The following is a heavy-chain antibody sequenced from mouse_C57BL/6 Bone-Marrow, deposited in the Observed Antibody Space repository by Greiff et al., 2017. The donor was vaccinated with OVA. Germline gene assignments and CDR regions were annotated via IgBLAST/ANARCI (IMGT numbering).Heavy chain of an antibody. D-gene: IGHD1-2*01. Sequence: VQLQQSVAELVRPGASVKLSCTASGFNIKNNHMHWVKQRPEQGLEWIGRIDPENGNTKYAPKFQGKAILTADTSSNTAYLQLSRLTSEAAAIYYRARSITTAPQNFDYWGQGTTLTVSS. J-gene: IGHJ2*01. V-gene: IGHV14-3*01. CDR3: ARSITTAPQNFDY. CDR1: GFNIKNNH. CDR2: IDPENGNT.